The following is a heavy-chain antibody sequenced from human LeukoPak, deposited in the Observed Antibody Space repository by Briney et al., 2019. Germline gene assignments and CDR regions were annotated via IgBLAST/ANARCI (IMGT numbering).Heavy chain of an antibody. J-gene: IGHJ3*01. CDR3: ARDTTTVTNGLDV. CDR1: GGSFSSHY. CDR2: ISYIGST. V-gene: IGHV4-59*11. Sequence: SSETLSLTCTVSGGSFSSHYWSWIRQPPGKGLEWIGYISYIGSTNYNPSLKSRVTISVDTSKKQFSLKLSSVTAADTAVYYCARDTTTVTNGLDVWGQGTMVTVSS. D-gene: IGHD4-17*01.